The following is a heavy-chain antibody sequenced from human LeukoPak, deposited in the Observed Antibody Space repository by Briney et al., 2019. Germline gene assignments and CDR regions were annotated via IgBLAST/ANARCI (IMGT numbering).Heavy chain of an antibody. CDR1: VDSISGSSYY. Sequence: PSETLSLTFSVSVDSISGSSYYWGWIRQPPGKGLEWIGTIYYSGNTYYNPSLKSRVTISVDTSKNQFSLMLSSVTAADTAVYYGARQMPYSSGWYMDYWGQGTLVTVSS. CDR3: ARQMPYSSGWYMDY. D-gene: IGHD6-19*01. J-gene: IGHJ4*02. V-gene: IGHV4-39*01. CDR2: IYYSGNT.